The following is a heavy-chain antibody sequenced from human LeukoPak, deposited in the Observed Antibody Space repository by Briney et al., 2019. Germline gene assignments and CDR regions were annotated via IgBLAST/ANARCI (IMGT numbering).Heavy chain of an antibody. CDR3: ARLTWITDY. V-gene: IGHV4-30-2*01. D-gene: IGHD5-12*01. Sequence: KPSETLSLTCAVSGGSISSGGYSWSWIRQPPGKGLEWIGYIYHSGSTYYNPSLKSRVTISVDRSKNQFSLKLSSVTAADTAVYYCARLTWITDYWGQGTLVTVSS. J-gene: IGHJ4*02. CDR1: GGSISSGGYS. CDR2: IYHSGST.